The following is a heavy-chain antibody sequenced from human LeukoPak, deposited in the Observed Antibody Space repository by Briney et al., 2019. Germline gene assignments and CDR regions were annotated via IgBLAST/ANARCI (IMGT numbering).Heavy chain of an antibody. Sequence: SETLSLTCTVSRGSISGYYWSWIRQPPGKGLEWIGYIYYSGITNYNPSLRSRVTISVDTSKNQFSLKLSSVTAADTAVYYCAGGPWGYYGLDVGAQGTRFTVP. V-gene: IGHV4-59*08. CDR3: AGGPWGYYGLDV. CDR1: RGSISGYY. J-gene: IGHJ6*02. D-gene: IGHD3-16*01. CDR2: IYYSGIT.